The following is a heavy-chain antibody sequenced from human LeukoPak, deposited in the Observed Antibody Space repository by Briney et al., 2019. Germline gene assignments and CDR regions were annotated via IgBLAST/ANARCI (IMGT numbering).Heavy chain of an antibody. D-gene: IGHD3-9*01. Sequence: PGGSLRLSCAASGFTFDDYAMHWVRQAPGKGLEWVSGISWNSGSIGYADSVKGRFTISRDNSKNTLYLQMNSLRAEDTAVYYCAKESRYDILTGYPGYFDYWGQGTLVTVSS. CDR2: ISWNSGSI. J-gene: IGHJ4*02. V-gene: IGHV3-9*01. CDR3: AKESRYDILTGYPGYFDY. CDR1: GFTFDDYA.